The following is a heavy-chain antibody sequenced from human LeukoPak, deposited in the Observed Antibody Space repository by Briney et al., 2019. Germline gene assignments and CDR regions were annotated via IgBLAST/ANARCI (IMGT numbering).Heavy chain of an antibody. CDR1: GGSVSSGNYF. Sequence: PSETLSLTCSVSGGSVSSGNYFWSWIRQPPGKGLEWIGYIYYSGGTNYNPSLKSRATISVDTSKNQFSLKLSSVTAADTAVYYCARRLPVINGYYYYGMDVWGQGTTVTVSS. CDR3: ARRLPVINGYYYYGMDV. D-gene: IGHD3-22*01. V-gene: IGHV4-61*01. J-gene: IGHJ6*02. CDR2: IYYSGGT.